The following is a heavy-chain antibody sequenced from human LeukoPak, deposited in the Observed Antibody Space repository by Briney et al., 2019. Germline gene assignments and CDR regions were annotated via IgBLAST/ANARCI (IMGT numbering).Heavy chain of an antibody. CDR3: ARGFDTGSSVNWFDP. CDR1: GYSFTTQW. Sequence: GESLKISCKGSGYSFTTQWIAWVRQRPGEGLEWMGIVYPGNSDSRYSPSFQGHVTMSADKSISTAYLQWHSLEASDTAIYFCARGFDTGSSVNWFDPWGQGTLVTVSS. J-gene: IGHJ5*02. CDR2: VYPGNSDS. D-gene: IGHD6-13*01. V-gene: IGHV5-51*01.